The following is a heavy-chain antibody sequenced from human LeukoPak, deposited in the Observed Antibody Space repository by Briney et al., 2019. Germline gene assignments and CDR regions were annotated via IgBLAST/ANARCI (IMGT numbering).Heavy chain of an antibody. CDR3: ARAQYYYDSSGQGWFDP. Sequence: SETLSLTCTVSGGSISNSGYYWGWIRQPPGKGLEWIGSIYYTGNTYYNPSLNSRVTISVDTSKNQFSLKLSSVTAADTAVYYCARAQYYYDSSGQGWFDPWGQGTLVTVSS. CDR2: IYYTGNT. V-gene: IGHV4-39*07. CDR1: GGSISNSGYY. J-gene: IGHJ5*02. D-gene: IGHD3-22*01.